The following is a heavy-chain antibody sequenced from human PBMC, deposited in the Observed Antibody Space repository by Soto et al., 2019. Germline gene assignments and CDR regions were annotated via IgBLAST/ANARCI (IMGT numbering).Heavy chain of an antibody. V-gene: IGHV4-59*08. CDR3: ARRGAIAAAGMNCFDP. D-gene: IGHD6-13*01. CDR2: IYYSGST. CDR1: GGSISSYF. J-gene: IGHJ5*02. Sequence: SETLSLTCTVSGGSISSYFWSWIRQPPGKGLEWIGYIYYSGSTNYNPSLKSRVTISVDTSTNQFSLKLSSVTAADTAVYYCARRGAIAAAGMNCFDPWGQGTLVTVSS.